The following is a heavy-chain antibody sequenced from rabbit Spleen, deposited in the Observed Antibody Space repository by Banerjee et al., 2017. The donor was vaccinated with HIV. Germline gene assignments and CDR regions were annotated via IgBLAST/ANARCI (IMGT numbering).Heavy chain of an antibody. CDR2: INAVTGKA. Sequence: QEQLVESGGGLVKPEGSLTLTCTASGFSFSDKAVLCWVRQAPGRGLEWIACINAVTGKAVYASWAKGRYTFSKTSSTTVTLQMTSLTVADTATYFCARAYSSYAWAFDLWGQGTLVTVS. D-gene: IGHD8-1*01. J-gene: IGHJ6*01. CDR3: ARAYSSYAWAFDL. V-gene: IGHV1S45*01. CDR1: GFSFSDKAV.